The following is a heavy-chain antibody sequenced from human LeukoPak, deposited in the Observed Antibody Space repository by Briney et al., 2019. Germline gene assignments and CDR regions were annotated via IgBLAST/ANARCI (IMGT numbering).Heavy chain of an antibody. CDR1: GFTFSSYA. D-gene: IGHD1-26*01. CDR3: AKAFRIVGAV. V-gene: IGHV3-23*01. CDR2: ISGSGGST. J-gene: IGHJ4*02. Sequence: GGSLRLSCAASGFTFSSYAMTWVRQAPGKGLEWASTISGSGGSTYYADSVKGRFTISRDNSKNTLYLQMNSLRAEDTAVYYRAKAFRIVGAVWGQGTLVTVSS.